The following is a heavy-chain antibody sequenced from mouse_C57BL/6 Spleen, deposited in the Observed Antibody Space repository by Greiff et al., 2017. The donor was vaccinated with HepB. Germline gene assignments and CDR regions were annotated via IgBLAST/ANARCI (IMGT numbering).Heavy chain of an antibody. CDR2: ISSGGSYT. J-gene: IGHJ2*01. CDR1: GFTFSSYG. Sequence: DVMLVESGGDLVKPGGSLKLSCAASGFTFSSYGMSWVRQTPDKRLEWVATISSGGSYTYYPDSVKGRFTISRDNAKNTLYLQMSSLKSEDTAMYYCARQDFDYFFDYWGQGTTLTVSS. CDR3: ARQDFDYFFDY. V-gene: IGHV5-6*02.